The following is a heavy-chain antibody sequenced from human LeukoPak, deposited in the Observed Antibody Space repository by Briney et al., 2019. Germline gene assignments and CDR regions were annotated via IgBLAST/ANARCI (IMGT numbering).Heavy chain of an antibody. CDR2: TYYSGTT. Sequence: SETLSLTCTVSGGSISSSFYYWGWLRQPPGKGLEWIGGTYYSGTTYYKPSLKSRVSVSVDTSKNQLSLNLTSVTAADTALYYCARHGYYYYTSGYFGYWGQGILVTVSS. D-gene: IGHD3-22*01. CDR1: GGSISSSFYY. CDR3: ARHGYYYYTSGYFGY. J-gene: IGHJ4*02. V-gene: IGHV4-39*01.